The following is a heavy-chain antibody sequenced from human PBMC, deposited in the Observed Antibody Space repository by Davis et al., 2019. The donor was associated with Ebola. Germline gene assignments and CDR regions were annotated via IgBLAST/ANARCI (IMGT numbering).Heavy chain of an antibody. Sequence: LSLTCAVYGGAFSGYYWSWIRQPPGKGLEWLAYILSDSSDIYYAPSVRGRFTISRDNTKNLLYLQVNSLTADDTAIYYCAKNSAAGGSLDFWGQGTLVTVSP. CDR3: AKNSAAGGSLDF. CDR1: GGAFSGYY. J-gene: IGHJ4*02. CDR2: ILSDSSDI. V-gene: IGHV3-11*06. D-gene: IGHD2-8*02.